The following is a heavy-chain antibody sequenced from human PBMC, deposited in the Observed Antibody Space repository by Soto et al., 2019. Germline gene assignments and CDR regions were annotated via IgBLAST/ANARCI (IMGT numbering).Heavy chain of an antibody. D-gene: IGHD2-15*01. J-gene: IGHJ6*02. CDR2: ISGSGGST. V-gene: IGHV3-23*01. CDR3: ARPGGYCSGGSCSNYYYYGMDV. Sequence: GGSLRLSCASSGFTFSSYAMILVRQAPGKGLEWVSAISGSGGSTYYADSVKGRFTISRDNSKNTLYLQMNSLRAEDTAVYYCARPGGYCSGGSCSNYYYYGMDVWGQGTTVT. CDR1: GFTFSSYA.